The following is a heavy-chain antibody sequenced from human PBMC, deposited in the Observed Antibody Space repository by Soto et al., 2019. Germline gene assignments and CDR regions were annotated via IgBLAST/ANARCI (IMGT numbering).Heavy chain of an antibody. D-gene: IGHD6-13*01. V-gene: IGHV1-69*01. J-gene: IGHJ4*02. CDR3: ARDSGAKLSSS. CDR2: IVPIYRTA. Sequence: QVQLVQSGAEVKKPGSSVKVSCMASGGTFSSYRINWVRQAPGQGLEWVGGIVPIYRTADYAQKFQGRVTITADESARTAYMELRSLKSQDTAVYYCARDSGAKLSSSWGQGTLVTVSS. CDR1: GGTFSSYR.